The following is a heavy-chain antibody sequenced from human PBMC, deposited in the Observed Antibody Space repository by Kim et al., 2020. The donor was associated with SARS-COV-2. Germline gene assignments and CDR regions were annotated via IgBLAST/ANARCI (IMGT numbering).Heavy chain of an antibody. V-gene: IGHV3-13*01. CDR2: IGTAGDT. Sequence: GGSLRLSCAASGFTFSSYDMHWVRQATGKGLEWVSVIGTAGDTYYPDSVKGRFTISRENAKNSLYLQMNSLRAGDMAVYYCARVNYDSSGYYHYFDYWGQGTLVTVSS. J-gene: IGHJ4*02. D-gene: IGHD3-22*01. CDR1: GFTFSSYD. CDR3: ARVNYDSSGYYHYFDY.